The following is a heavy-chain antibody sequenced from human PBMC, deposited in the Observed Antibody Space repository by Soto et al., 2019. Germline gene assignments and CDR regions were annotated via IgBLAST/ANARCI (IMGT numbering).Heavy chain of an antibody. CDR3: VAYNTSRHGAFDI. Sequence: EVQVVESGGGLVQPGGSLRLSCAASGFKFSTYWMSWVRQAPGKGLEWLANIKQDANEMYYVDSVKGRFTISGDSAKNSLFLIMDSLRVEYTAVYYCVAYNTSRHGAFDIWGQGTTVIVSS. CDR2: IKQDANEM. CDR1: GFKFSTYW. D-gene: IGHD1-20*01. V-gene: IGHV3-7*01. J-gene: IGHJ3*02.